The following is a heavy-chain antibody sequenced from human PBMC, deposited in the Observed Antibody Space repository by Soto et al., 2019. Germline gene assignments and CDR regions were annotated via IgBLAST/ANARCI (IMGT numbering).Heavy chain of an antibody. CDR2: IIPTFGTA. D-gene: IGHD3-22*01. J-gene: IGHJ6*02. CDR1: GGTFSSYA. V-gene: IGHV1-69*13. Sequence: AVKVSCKASGGTFSSYAISWVRQAPGQGXEWMGGIIPTFGTANYAQKFQGRVTITADESTSTAYMELSSLRSEDTAVYYCARDWGYYDSSGYYPYRMDVWGQGTTVTVSS. CDR3: ARDWGYYDSSGYYPYRMDV.